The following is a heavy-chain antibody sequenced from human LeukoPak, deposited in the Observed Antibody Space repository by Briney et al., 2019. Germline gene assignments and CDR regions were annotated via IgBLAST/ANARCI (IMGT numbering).Heavy chain of an antibody. V-gene: IGHV3-72*01. CDR2: TRNKTNSYTT. Sequence: VQPGGSLRLSCAASGFTFSDHYMERGRPAPGEGLEGGGRTRNKTNSYTTEYAASVKGRFTISRDDSKNSLYLQMNSLKTEDTAVYYCAREGLMVRGVIYYYYGMDVWGQGTTVTVSS. D-gene: IGHD3-10*01. CDR3: AREGLMVRGVIYYYYGMDV. CDR1: GFTFSDHY. J-gene: IGHJ6*02.